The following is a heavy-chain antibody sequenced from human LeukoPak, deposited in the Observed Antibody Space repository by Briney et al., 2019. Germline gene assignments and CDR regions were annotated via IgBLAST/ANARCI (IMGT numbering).Heavy chain of an antibody. Sequence: GGSLRLSCTASGFTFSTYGMLWVRQAPGKGLEWMTFIQAGGDEKYYAESVKGRFTVSRDNSKNTLYLQMNSLRAEDTAVYYCARDTPDYGGHHFVYGRQGALVTVSS. D-gene: IGHD4-23*01. J-gene: IGHJ4*02. V-gene: IGHV3-30*02. CDR2: IQAGGDEK. CDR3: ARDTPDYGGHHFVY. CDR1: GFTFSTYG.